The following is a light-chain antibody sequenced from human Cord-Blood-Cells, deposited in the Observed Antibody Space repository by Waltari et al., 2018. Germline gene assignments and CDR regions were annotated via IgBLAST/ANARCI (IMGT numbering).Light chain of an antibody. Sequence: QSALTQPASVSGSPGQSITISCTGTSSDVRGSNHVSWYQQPPGKAPKLMIYEVSNRPSGVSNRCSGSKSGNTASLTISGLQAEGEADYYCSSYTSSSTWVFGGGTKLTDL. CDR3: SSYTSSSTWV. CDR1: SSDVRGSNH. J-gene: IGLJ3*02. V-gene: IGLV2-14*01. CDR2: EVS.